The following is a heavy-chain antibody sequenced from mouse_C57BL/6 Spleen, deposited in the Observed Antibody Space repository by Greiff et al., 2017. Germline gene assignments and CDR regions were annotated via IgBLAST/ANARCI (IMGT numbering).Heavy chain of an antibody. D-gene: IGHD2-14*01. Sequence: VQLQQSGAELVRPGASVTLSCKASGYTFTDYEMHWVKQTPVHGLEWIGAIDPETGGTAYNQKFKGKAILTADKSSSTAYMELRSLTSEDSAVYYCTRRGYDFDYWGQGTTLTVSS. V-gene: IGHV1-15*01. CDR2: IDPETGGT. CDR3: TRRGYDFDY. CDR1: GYTFTDYE. J-gene: IGHJ2*01.